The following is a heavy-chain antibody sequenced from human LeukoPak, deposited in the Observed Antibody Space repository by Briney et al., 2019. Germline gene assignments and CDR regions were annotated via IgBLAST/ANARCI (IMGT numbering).Heavy chain of an antibody. D-gene: IGHD6-13*01. CDR1: GFTFSTYS. CDR2: ISSNSRYI. CDR3: ARVAEAAAFDS. V-gene: IGHV3-21*06. J-gene: IGHJ4*02. Sequence: GGSLRLSCAASGFTFSTYSMSWVRQAPGKGLEWVSSISSNSRYIYYADSMRGRFTISRDNAKNSLYLQMNSLKPEDTAVYYCARVAEAAAFDSWGQGTLVTVSS.